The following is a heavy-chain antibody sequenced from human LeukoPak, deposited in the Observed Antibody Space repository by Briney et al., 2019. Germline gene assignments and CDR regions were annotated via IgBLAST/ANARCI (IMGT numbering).Heavy chain of an antibody. V-gene: IGHV4-59*01. D-gene: IGHD1-14*01. CDR2: IYYSGST. CDR1: GGSISSSY. Sequence: SETLSLTCTVSGGSISSSYWTWIRQPPGKGLEWIGYIYYSGSTNCNPSLKSRVTISVDTSKNQLSLNLSSVTAADTAVYYCASAIAEDSYYYYMDVWGKGTTVTVSS. J-gene: IGHJ6*03. CDR3: ASAIAEDSYYYYMDV.